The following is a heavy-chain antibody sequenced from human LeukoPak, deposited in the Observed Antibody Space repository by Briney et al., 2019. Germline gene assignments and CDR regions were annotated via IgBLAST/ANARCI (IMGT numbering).Heavy chain of an antibody. D-gene: IGHD4-17*01. Sequence: PSETLSLTCTVSGGSISSYYWSWIRQPPGKGLEWIGYIYYSGSTNYNPSLKSRVTISLDTSKNHFSLKLRSVTAADTAVYYCARGVYGDYKFDYWGQGTLVTVSS. V-gene: IGHV4-59*12. CDR3: ARGVYGDYKFDY. CDR1: GGSISSYY. CDR2: IYYSGST. J-gene: IGHJ4*02.